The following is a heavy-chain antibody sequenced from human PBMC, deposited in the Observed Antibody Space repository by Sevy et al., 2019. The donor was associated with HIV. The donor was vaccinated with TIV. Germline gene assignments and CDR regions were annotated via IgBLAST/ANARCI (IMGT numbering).Heavy chain of an antibody. CDR1: EFTVSSSY. Sequence: GGSLRLSCAASEFTVSSSYMSWVRQAPGKGLEWVSILYSGGSTYYAASVKGRFAVSRDNSKNTLYLQMNSLRAEDTAVYDCARAGTESYRAYFDYWGQGTLVTVSS. CDR2: LYSGGST. V-gene: IGHV3-53*01. J-gene: IGHJ4*02. CDR3: ARAGTESYRAYFDY. D-gene: IGHD1-26*01.